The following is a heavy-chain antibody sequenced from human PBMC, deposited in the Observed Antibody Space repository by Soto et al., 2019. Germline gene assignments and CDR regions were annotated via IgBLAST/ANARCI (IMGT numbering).Heavy chain of an antibody. CDR1: GFTFSSYW. CDR3: ARVPLLGGYGDPDFDY. CDR2: INSDGSST. V-gene: IGHV3-74*01. D-gene: IGHD4-17*01. J-gene: IGHJ4*02. Sequence: GGSLRLSCAASGFTFSSYWMHWVRQAPGKGLVWVSRINSDGSSTSYADSVKGRFTISRDNAENTLYLQMNSLRAEDTAVYYCARVPLLGGYGDPDFDYWGQGTLVTVSS.